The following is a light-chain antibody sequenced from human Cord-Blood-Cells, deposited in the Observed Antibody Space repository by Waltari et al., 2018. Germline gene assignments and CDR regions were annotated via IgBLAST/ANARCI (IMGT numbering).Light chain of an antibody. Sequence: QSALTQPASVSGSPGQSITISCTGTSSDVGSYNLVSWYQKHPGKAPKLMIYEGSKRPSGVSNRFAGSKFGNTAPLAIYGLQAWDGADYYCCSYAGSSTSVFGGGTKLTVL. J-gene: IGLJ3*02. CDR2: EGS. CDR3: CSYAGSSTSV. V-gene: IGLV2-23*01. CDR1: SSDVGSYNL.